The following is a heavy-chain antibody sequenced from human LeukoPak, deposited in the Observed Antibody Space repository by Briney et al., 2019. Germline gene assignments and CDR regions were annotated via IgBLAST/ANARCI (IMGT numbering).Heavy chain of an antibody. CDR2: INPSSGSA. CDR3: AREGGNNGFDY. D-gene: IGHD1-14*01. V-gene: IGHV1-46*01. CDR1: GYTFTRYY. Sequence: GASVKVSFKASGYTFTRYYMHWVRQAPGQGREWMGIINPSSGSASYTQKFQGRVTLTRDTSTSTVYMELSSLRSEDTAVHYCAREGGNNGFDYWGQGTLVTVSS. J-gene: IGHJ4*02.